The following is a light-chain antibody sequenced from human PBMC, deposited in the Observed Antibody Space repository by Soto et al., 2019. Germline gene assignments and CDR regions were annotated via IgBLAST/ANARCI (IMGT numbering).Light chain of an antibody. CDR1: QSVGSN. Sequence: EIVMTQSPATLSVSPGERDTLSCRASQSVGSNLAWYQQKPGQAPRLLIYGASTRATGIPARFSGSGSGTEFTLSISSLQSEDFAVYHCQQYDNWPPWTFGQGTKVEIK. CDR3: QQYDNWPPWT. CDR2: GAS. V-gene: IGKV3-15*01. J-gene: IGKJ1*01.